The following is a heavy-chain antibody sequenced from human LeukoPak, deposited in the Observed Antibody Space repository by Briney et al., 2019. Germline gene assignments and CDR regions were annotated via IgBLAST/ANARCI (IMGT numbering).Heavy chain of an antibody. CDR2: ISNSGST. CDR3: ARGGGYSSSWYGGAFDI. CDR1: GGSISNYY. D-gene: IGHD6-13*01. J-gene: IGHJ3*02. Sequence: PSETLSLTCTVSGGSISNYYWSWIRQPPGKGLEWITYISNSGSTIYNPSLKSRVTISIDTSKRQFSLKLSSVTAADAAVYYCARGGGYSSSWYGGAFDIWGQGTMVTVSS. V-gene: IGHV4-59*01.